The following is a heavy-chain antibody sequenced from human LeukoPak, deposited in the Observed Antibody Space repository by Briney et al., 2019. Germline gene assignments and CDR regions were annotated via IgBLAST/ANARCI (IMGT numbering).Heavy chain of an antibody. D-gene: IGHD3-10*01. CDR3: ARDGYGSGSYWFDS. J-gene: IGHJ5*01. V-gene: IGHV3-66*01. Sequence: GGSLRLSCAASGCTFSNAWMSWVRQAPGKGLEWVSVIYSGGTTYYADSVKGRFTISRDNSKNTMYLQMNSLRAEDTAVYYCARDGYGSGSYWFDSWGQGTLVTVSS. CDR2: IYSGGTT. CDR1: GCTFSNAW.